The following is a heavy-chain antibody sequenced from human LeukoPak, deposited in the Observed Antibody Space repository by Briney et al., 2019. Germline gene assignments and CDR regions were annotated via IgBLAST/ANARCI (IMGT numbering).Heavy chain of an antibody. CDR3: ASEISSAVHY. Sequence: PSETLSLTCAVYGGSFSGYYWSWIRQPPGKGLEWIGSVFYSGTTYYTPSLRGRVALSVDTSKNQFSLKLSSVTAADTAVYYCASEISSAVHYWGQGTLVTVSS. CDR1: GGSFSGYY. D-gene: IGHD6-13*01. J-gene: IGHJ4*02. CDR2: VFYSGTT. V-gene: IGHV4-34*12.